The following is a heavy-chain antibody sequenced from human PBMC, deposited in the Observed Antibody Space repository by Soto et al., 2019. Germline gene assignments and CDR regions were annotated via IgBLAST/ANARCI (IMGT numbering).Heavy chain of an antibody. V-gene: IGHV3-23*01. CDR3: AKLYWNPRYFDY. CDR1: GFTFSSVA. D-gene: IGHD1-1*01. J-gene: IGHJ4*02. CDR2: ITDSGGST. Sequence: GGSLRLSCAASGFTFSSVAMAWVRQAPGKGLEWVSSITDSGGSTDYADSVKGRFTISRDNSRNTLYLQMNSLRADDTAVYYCAKLYWNPRYFDYWRQGTRVTVSS.